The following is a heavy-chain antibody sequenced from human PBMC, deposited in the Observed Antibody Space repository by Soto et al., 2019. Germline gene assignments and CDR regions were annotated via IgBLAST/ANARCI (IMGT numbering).Heavy chain of an antibody. CDR1: GGTFSSYA. CDR3: ARDRDVAILRNRGDDAFAI. Sequence: ASVKVSCKASGGTFSSYAISWVRQAPGQGLEWMGGIIPIFGTANYAQKFQGRVTITADESTSTAYMELSSLRSEDTAVYYCARDRDVAILRNRGDDAFAIRGQGTMVTGS. J-gene: IGHJ3*02. V-gene: IGHV1-69*13. CDR2: IIPIFGTA. D-gene: IGHD5-12*01.